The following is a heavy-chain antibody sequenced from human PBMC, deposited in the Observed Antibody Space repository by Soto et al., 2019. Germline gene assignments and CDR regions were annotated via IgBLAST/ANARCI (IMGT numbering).Heavy chain of an antibody. CDR3: AREFFYDY. J-gene: IGHJ4*02. Sequence: GGSLRLSCAASGFTFSDYNMNWIRQAPGKGLEWVSYISSSGSSTNDADSVKGRFTISRDNAKNSLYLQMNSLRDDDTAVYYCAREFFYDYWGQGTLVTVSS. CDR1: GFTFSDYN. V-gene: IGHV3-11*06. CDR2: ISSSGSST. D-gene: IGHD3-3*01.